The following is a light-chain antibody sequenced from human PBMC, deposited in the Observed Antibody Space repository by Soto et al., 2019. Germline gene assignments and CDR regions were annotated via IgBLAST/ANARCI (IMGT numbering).Light chain of an antibody. CDR1: QSVSSY. J-gene: IGKJ4*01. CDR3: QQRNKWPPAPT. CDR2: DAS. Sequence: EIVLTQSPATLSLSPGERATLSCRASQSVSSYLAWYQQKPGQAPRLLIYDASNRATGIPARFSGSGSGTEFTLTISSLGPEDFGVYYCQQRNKWPPAPTFGGGTKVEIK. V-gene: IGKV3-11*01.